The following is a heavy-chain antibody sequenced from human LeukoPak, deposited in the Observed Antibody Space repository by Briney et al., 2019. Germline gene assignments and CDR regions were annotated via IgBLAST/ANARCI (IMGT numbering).Heavy chain of an antibody. CDR2: ITGSSSST. CDR1: GFIFSSYS. Sequence: GGSLRLSCAASGFIFSSYSMNWVRQAPGKGLEWISYITGSSSSTHYADSVKGRFTIFRDNVMNSLYLQMTSLRAEDTAVYYCASLHGLLGKNWGQGTLVTVSS. J-gene: IGHJ4*02. D-gene: IGHD1-26*01. V-gene: IGHV3-48*01. CDR3: ASLHGLLGKN.